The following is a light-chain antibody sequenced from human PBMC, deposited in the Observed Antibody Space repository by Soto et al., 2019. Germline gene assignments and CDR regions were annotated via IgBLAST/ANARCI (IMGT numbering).Light chain of an antibody. CDR3: QQYNAWPPLT. Sequence: EIIMTQSPATLSVSPGEGATLSCRASQSVSINVAWYQQKPGQGPRLLIYGASTRAAGIPARFSGSGSGTEFTLTISSLQSEDFAVYYWQQYNAWPPLTFGGGTKVDIK. J-gene: IGKJ4*01. CDR2: GAS. CDR1: QSVSIN. V-gene: IGKV3-15*01.